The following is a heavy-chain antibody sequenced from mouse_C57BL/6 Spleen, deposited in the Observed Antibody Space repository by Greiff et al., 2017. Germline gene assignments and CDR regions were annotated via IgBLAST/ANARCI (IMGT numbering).Heavy chain of an antibody. CDR2: IDPSDIYT. CDR3: ARRRDGYSDY. Sequence: QVQLQQPGAELVKPGASVKLSCKASGYTFTSYWMQWVKQRPGQGLEWIGEIDPSDIYTNYNQKFKGKATLTVDTSSSTAYMQLSSLTSEDSAVFYCARRRDGYSDYWGQGTTLTVSS. J-gene: IGHJ2*01. D-gene: IGHD2-3*01. V-gene: IGHV1-50*01. CDR1: GYTFTSYW.